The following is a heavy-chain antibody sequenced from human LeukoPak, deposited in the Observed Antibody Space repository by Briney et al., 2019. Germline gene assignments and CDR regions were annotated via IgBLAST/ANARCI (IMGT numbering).Heavy chain of an antibody. D-gene: IGHD2-2*01. CDR3: ARGLVVPAAPVGWYFDL. V-gene: IGHV4-31*03. J-gene: IGHJ2*01. Sequence: SEILSLTCTVSGGSISSGGYYWSWIRQHPGKGLEWIGYIYYSGSTYYNPSLKSRVTISVDTSKNQFSLKLSSVTAADTAVYYCARGLVVPAAPVGWYFDLWGRGTLVTVSS. CDR2: IYYSGST. CDR1: GGSISSGGYY.